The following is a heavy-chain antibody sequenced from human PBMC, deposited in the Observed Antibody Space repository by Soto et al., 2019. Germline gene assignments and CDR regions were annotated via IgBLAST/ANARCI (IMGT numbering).Heavy chain of an antibody. J-gene: IGHJ4*02. D-gene: IGHD3-22*01. CDR3: EGVSFETSGYADY. Sequence: XAVKVSCTASGYFFITSTMQWVRQSPGQRLEWMGWINAANGNTKYSQNFQGRVTISRDTSASTAYLELSSLGSEDTAVYYCEGVSFETSGYADYWGQGTLVTVSS. CDR1: GYFFITST. V-gene: IGHV1-3*01. CDR2: INAANGNT.